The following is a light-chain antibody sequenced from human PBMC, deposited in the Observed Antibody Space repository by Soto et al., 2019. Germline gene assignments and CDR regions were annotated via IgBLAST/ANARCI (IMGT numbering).Light chain of an antibody. CDR3: CSYTTSNTRQIV. CDR1: SRDVGGYNY. CDR2: DVS. V-gene: IGLV2-14*01. Sequence: QSLVPQPASVSGSPGQSITISCTGTSRDVGGYNYVSWYQQHPGKAPKFMIYDVSNRPSGVSNRFSGSKSGNTASLTISGLQAEDEADYYCCSYTTSNTRQIVFGTGTKVTVL. J-gene: IGLJ1*01.